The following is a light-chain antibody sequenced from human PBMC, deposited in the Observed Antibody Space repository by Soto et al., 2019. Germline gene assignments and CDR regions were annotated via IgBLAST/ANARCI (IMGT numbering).Light chain of an antibody. CDR1: QTISRN. J-gene: IGKJ2*01. CDR2: GAS. CDR3: QQYNDWPPRYT. V-gene: IGKV3D-15*01. Sequence: ELVLTQSPGTLSLSPGERATVSCRASQTISRNYLVWYQKKPGQAPRLLIYGASTRATGIPDRFSGSGSGTDFALTISSLQSEDFAVYYCQQYNDWPPRYTFGQGTKVDI.